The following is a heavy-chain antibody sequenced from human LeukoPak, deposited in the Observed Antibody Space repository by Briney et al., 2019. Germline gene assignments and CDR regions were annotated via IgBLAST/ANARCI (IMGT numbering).Heavy chain of an antibody. Sequence: GGSLRLSCAASGFTFSSYAMSWVRQAPGKGLEWVSAISGSDGRLFYADSVKGRFTISRDNSKNTLHLQMNSLRAEDTAVYYCAKQIASAGTGYWGQGTLVTVSS. D-gene: IGHD6-13*01. V-gene: IGHV3-23*01. CDR3: AKQIASAGTGY. CDR2: ISGSDGRL. CDR1: GFTFSSYA. J-gene: IGHJ4*02.